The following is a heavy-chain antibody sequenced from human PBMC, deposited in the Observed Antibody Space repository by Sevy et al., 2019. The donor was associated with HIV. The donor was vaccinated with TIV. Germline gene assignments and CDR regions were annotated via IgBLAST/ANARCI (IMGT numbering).Heavy chain of an antibody. CDR1: GFTFRDYP. D-gene: IGHD1-26*01. J-gene: IGHJ4*02. Sequence: GGSLRLSCAASGFTFRDYPMNWIRQAPGKGLEWLSYISRASDSIYYADSVMCRFTVSRDNAKNSLYLQMDRLSDEDTAIYYCAREHTGSFPDFWGQGTLVTVSS. CDR3: AREHTGSFPDF. CDR2: ISRASDSI. V-gene: IGHV3-48*02.